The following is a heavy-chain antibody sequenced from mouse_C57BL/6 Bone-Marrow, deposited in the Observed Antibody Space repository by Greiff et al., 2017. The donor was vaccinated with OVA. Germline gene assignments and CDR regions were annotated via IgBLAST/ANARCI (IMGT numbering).Heavy chain of an antibody. CDR3: AREGGYYVGAWFAY. J-gene: IGHJ3*01. D-gene: IGHD2-3*01. Sequence: VQLQQPGAELVKPGASVKLSCKASGYTFTSYWMQWVKQRPGQGLEWIGEIDPSDSYTNYNQKFKGKAILTVDTSSSTAYMQLSSLTSEDSAVYYCAREGGYYVGAWFAYWGQGTLVTVSA. CDR2: IDPSDSYT. CDR1: GYTFTSYW. V-gene: IGHV1-50*01.